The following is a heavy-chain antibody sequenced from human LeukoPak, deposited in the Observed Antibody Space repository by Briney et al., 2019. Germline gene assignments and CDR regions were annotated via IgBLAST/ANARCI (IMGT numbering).Heavy chain of an antibody. Sequence: PGGSLRLSRAASGFTFSSYGMHWVRQAPGKGLEWVAVIWYDGSNKYYADSVKGRFTISRDNSKNTLYLQMNSLRAEDTAVYYCARDYYGSGSYPLYYFDYWGQGTLVTVSS. CDR2: IWYDGSNK. J-gene: IGHJ4*02. CDR1: GFTFSSYG. D-gene: IGHD3-10*01. V-gene: IGHV3-33*01. CDR3: ARDYYGSGSYPLYYFDY.